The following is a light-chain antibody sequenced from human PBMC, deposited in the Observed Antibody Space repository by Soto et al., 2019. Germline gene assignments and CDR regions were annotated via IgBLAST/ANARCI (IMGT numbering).Light chain of an antibody. Sequence: DIQMTQSPSSLSASLGDRVTITCRASQSISDYVNWYQQQPGKAPKLLIHTASTLRPGVPSRFGGSGSGTDFTLTIDNLQPEDFEAYYCQQTNTSPWTFGQGTKGEVK. CDR1: QSISDY. J-gene: IGKJ1*01. CDR3: QQTNTSPWT. V-gene: IGKV1-39*01. CDR2: TAS.